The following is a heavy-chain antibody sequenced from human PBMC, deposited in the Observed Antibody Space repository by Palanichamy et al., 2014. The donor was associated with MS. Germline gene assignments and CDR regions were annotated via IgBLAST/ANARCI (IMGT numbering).Heavy chain of an antibody. Sequence: QVQLVQSGAEVKKPGASVKVSCKAPGYTFINYYMHWVRQAPGQGLEWMGFINPSGGSASFAQKFQGRVIITRDTSTSTVYMELSSLKSEDTAVYFCARLSSVEVAGPYSLDYWGQGTLVTVSS. V-gene: IGHV1-46*01. D-gene: IGHD6-19*01. CDR3: ARLSSVEVAGPYSLDY. CDR2: INPSGGSA. J-gene: IGHJ4*02. CDR1: GYTFINYY.